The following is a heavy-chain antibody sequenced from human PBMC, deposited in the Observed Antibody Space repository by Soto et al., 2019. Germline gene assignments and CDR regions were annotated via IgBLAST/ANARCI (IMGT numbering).Heavy chain of an antibody. D-gene: IGHD2-21*02. CDR2: TSGSGATT. CDR1: GFVFSSHA. V-gene: IGHV3-23*01. Sequence: PGGSLRLSCAASGFVFSSHAMSWVRQAPGKGLEWVSATSGSGATTYYADSVEGRFTISRDNSENTLFLEMTSLRADDTAVYYCAKMVGSWAGDSYFYYGLDVWGQGTTVTVSS. CDR3: AKMVGSWAGDSYFYYGLDV. J-gene: IGHJ6*02.